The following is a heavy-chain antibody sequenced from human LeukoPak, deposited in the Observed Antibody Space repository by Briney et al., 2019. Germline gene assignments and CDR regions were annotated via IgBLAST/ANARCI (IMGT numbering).Heavy chain of an antibody. V-gene: IGHV3-23*01. CDR2: ISDSGDTT. CDR3: AKDARRSDGWYFFDH. CDR1: GFAFSSRA. J-gene: IGHJ4*02. Sequence: PGGSLRLSCAASGFAFSSRAMGWVRQAPGKGLEWVSVISDSGDTTYYADSVKGRFTISRDNSKNTLYLQLNSLRAEDTAIYYCAKDARRSDGWYFFDHWGQGALVTVSS. D-gene: IGHD6-19*01.